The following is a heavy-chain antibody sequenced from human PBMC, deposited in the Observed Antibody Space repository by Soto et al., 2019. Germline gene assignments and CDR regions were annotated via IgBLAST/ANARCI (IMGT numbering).Heavy chain of an antibody. D-gene: IGHD6-13*01. CDR1: GYSFTSYW. V-gene: IGHV5-51*01. CDR3: ARRSSSWYTKLYWHNWFDP. Sequence: PGESLTTSCKVSGYSFTSYWIVWVRQMPGKGLECMGIIYPGDSDTIYSPSFQGQVTISADKSISTAYLQWSSLKASDTAMYYCARRSSSWYTKLYWHNWFDPWGQGTLVTVSS. CDR2: IYPGDSDT. J-gene: IGHJ5*02.